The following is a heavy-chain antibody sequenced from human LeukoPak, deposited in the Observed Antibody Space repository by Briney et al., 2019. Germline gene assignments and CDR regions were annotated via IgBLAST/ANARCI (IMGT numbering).Heavy chain of an antibody. CDR3: ARAAVAGNWFDP. V-gene: IGHV1-2*02. CDR1: GYTFTGHY. Sequence: ASVKVSCKASGYTFTGHYMHWVRQAPGQGLEWMGWINANSGGTNYAQKFQGRVTMTRDTSISTAYMELSRLRSDDTAVYYCARAAVAGNWFDPWGQGTLVTVSS. CDR2: INANSGGT. J-gene: IGHJ5*02. D-gene: IGHD6-19*01.